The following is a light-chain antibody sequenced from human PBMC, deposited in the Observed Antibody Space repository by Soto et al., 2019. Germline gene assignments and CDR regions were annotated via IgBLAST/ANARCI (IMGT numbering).Light chain of an antibody. V-gene: IGKV1-5*01. Sequence: IQVTQSPPTLSASLGDRVTITCRASQTISTLMAWYQQKPGEAPKLLFYDASTFQSGVASRFSGSGSGTQFALAISSLQHEDVATDCCKVYNSFIKRFGEG. CDR1: QTISTL. J-gene: IGKJ1*01. CDR2: DAS. CDR3: KVYNSFIKR.